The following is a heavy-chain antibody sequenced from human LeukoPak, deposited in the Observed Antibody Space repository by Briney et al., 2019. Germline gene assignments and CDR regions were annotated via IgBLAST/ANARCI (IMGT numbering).Heavy chain of an antibody. J-gene: IGHJ3*02. CDR3: ARALRGSSVTSGDDAFDI. Sequence: GGSLRHSCAASGFTLSSYAMHWVRQAPGKGVEWVAVISYDGSNKYYADSVKGRFTISRDNSKNTLYLQMNSLRAEDTAVYYCARALRGSSVTSGDDAFDIWGQGTMVTVSS. D-gene: IGHD4-17*01. CDR2: ISYDGSNK. V-gene: IGHV3-30*04. CDR1: GFTLSSYA.